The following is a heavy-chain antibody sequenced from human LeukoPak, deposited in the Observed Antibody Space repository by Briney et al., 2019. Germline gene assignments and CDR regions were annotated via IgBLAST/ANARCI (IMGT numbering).Heavy chain of an antibody. J-gene: IGHJ4*02. CDR2: ISSSGSAT. CDR3: ANLEGLTGPYYFDY. CDR1: GFTFSDYY. V-gene: IGHV3-11*01. Sequence: GGSLRLSCAASGFTFSDYYMTWIRQAPGKGLEWVSYISSSGSATYYADSVKGRFTISRDNSKNTLYLQMNSLRAEDRAVYYCANLEGLTGPYYFDYWGQGTLVTVSS. D-gene: IGHD3-9*01.